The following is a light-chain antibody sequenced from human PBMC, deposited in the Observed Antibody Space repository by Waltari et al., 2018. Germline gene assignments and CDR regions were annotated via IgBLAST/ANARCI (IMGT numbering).Light chain of an antibody. CDR3: QQYYSTPRT. CDR2: WAS. V-gene: IGKV4-1*01. J-gene: IGKJ2*01. CDR1: QSVLYSSNNKNY. Sequence: DTVMTQSPDSLAGSLGERATINCKSSQSVLYSSNNKNYLAWYQQKPGQPPKLLIYWASTRESGVPDRFSGSGSGTDFTLTISSLQAEDVAVYYCQQYYSTPRTFGQGTKLEIK.